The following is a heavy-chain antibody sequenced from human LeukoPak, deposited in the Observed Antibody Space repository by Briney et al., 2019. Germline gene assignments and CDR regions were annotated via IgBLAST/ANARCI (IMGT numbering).Heavy chain of an antibody. CDR2: INPNSGVT. V-gene: IGHV1-2*06. CDR3: ARDGQNYYDSSGYVNWFDP. J-gene: IGHJ5*02. D-gene: IGHD3-22*01. CDR1: GYTFTAYY. Sequence: ASVKVSCKTSGYTFTAYYMHWVRQAPGHGPEWMGRINPNSGVTNYAQKFQGRVTMTRDTSSSTAYKALSSLRSDDTAVYYCARDGQNYYDSSGYVNWFDPWGQGTLVTVSS.